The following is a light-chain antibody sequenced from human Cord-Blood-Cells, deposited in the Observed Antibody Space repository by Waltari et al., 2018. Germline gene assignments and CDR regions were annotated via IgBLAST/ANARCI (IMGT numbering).Light chain of an antibody. CDR1: RSDVGCSNY. V-gene: IGLV2-11*01. Sequence: QPALTQPRSVSGSPGQSVTISCTGTRSDVGCSNYVSWYQQHPGKAPKLMIYDVSKRPSGVPDRFSGSKSGNTASLTISGLQAEDEADYYCCSYAGSYTLVFGGGTKLTVL. CDR3: CSYAGSYTLV. J-gene: IGLJ2*01. CDR2: DVS.